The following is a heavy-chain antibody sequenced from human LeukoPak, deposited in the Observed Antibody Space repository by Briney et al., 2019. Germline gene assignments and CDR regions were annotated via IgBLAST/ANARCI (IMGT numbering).Heavy chain of an antibody. CDR3: ARPVTGTYAPLEY. D-gene: IGHD1-1*01. V-gene: IGHV3-74*01. CDR1: GFTFSSYW. J-gene: IGHJ4*02. CDR2: INSDGSSA. Sequence: QPGGSLRLSCAASGFTFSSYWMHWVRQAPGKGLVWVSRINSDGSSANYADSVQGRFTISRDNAKNTLYLEMNSLRADDMAVYYCARPVTGTYAPLEYWGQGTLVTVSS.